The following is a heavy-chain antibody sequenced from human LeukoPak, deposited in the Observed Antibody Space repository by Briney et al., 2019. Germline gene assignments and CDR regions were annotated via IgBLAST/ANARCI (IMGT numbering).Heavy chain of an antibody. CDR2: IRNDGSYE. CDR1: GFTFSDYG. V-gene: IGHV3-30*02. Sequence: GGSLRLSCAASGFTFSDYGMHWVRQAPGKGLEWVAFIRNDGSYEYYPDSVRGRFPISRDNSRNALFLQMNSLRAEDTAVYYCAKGGSPSHNWFNYWGQGTLVTVSS. D-gene: IGHD2-15*01. CDR3: AKGGSPSHNWFNY. J-gene: IGHJ5*01.